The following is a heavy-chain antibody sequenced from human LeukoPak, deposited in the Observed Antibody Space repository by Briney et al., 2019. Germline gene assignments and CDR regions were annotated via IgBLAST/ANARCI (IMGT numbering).Heavy chain of an antibody. CDR1: GFTFSSDW. V-gene: IGHV3-74*01. D-gene: IGHD5/OR15-5a*01. J-gene: IGHJ4*02. Sequence: GGSLRLSCAASGFTFSSDWMHWVRQAPGKGLAWVSRISSDESTTNYADSVKGRFTISRDNARNTLYLQMNSLRAEDTAVYYCARGADLYPLDYWGQGALVSVSS. CDR2: ISSDESTT. CDR3: ARGADLYPLDY.